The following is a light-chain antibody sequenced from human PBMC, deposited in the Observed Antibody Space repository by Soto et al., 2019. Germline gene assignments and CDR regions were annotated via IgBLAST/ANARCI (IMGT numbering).Light chain of an antibody. J-gene: IGKJ4*01. V-gene: IGKV4-1*01. CDR1: QSVLYSSNNKNY. CDR3: QQYYSTPLT. CDR2: WAS. Sequence: DILMTQSPDSLAVSLGERATINCKSSQSVLYSSNNKNYLALYQQKSGQPPKVLIYWASTRESGVPDRFSGSGSGTDFTLTISSLQAEDVAAYYCQQYYSTPLTFGGGTKV.